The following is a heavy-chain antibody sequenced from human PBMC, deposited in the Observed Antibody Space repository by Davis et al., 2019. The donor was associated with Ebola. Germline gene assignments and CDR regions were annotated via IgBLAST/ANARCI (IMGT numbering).Heavy chain of an antibody. CDR2: ISYDGSNK. CDR1: GFTFSSYG. V-gene: IGHV3-30*03. J-gene: IGHJ4*02. CDR3: ARQGGGFDY. Sequence: GGSLRLSCAASGFTFSSYGMHWVRQAPGKGLEWVAVISYDGSNKYYANSVKGRFTISRDNSKNTLYLQMNSLRAEDTAVYYCARQGGGFDYWGQGTLVTVSS. D-gene: IGHD3-16*01.